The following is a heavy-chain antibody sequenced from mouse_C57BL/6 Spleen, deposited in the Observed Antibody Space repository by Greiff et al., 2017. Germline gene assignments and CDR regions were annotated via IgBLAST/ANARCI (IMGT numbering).Heavy chain of an antibody. Sequence: EVQLQQSGPALVKPGDSVKISCKASGYSFTGYFMSWVMRRHGKIIEWIGRINTYNGDTFYNQKFKGKATLTVDKSSSTAHMELLSLISEDSAVYYCARDYGSSYDYYAMDYWGQGTSVTVSS. CDR1: GYSFTGYF. D-gene: IGHD1-1*01. J-gene: IGHJ4*01. V-gene: IGHV1-20*01. CDR3: ARDYGSSYDYYAMDY. CDR2: INTYNGDT.